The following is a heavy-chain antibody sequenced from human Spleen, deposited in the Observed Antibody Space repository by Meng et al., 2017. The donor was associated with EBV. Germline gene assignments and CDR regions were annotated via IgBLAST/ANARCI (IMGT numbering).Heavy chain of an antibody. CDR3: AGGRGLPNY. Sequence: QVQIQQWGAGLLKPSGTLALTCAVYGESFSGNYWTWIRQPPGKGLEWIGDINHSGITNYNPSLKSRVTISADTSKNQFSLKMTSVTAADTALYYCAGGRGLPNYWGQGTLVTVSS. CDR2: INHSGIT. CDR1: GESFSGNY. D-gene: IGHD4-17*01. J-gene: IGHJ4*02. V-gene: IGHV4-34*01.